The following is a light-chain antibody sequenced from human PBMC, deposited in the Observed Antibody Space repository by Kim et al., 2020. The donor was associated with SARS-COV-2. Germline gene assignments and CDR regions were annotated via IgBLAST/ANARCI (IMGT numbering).Light chain of an antibody. CDR2: RYR. CDR1: NSENKN. J-gene: IGLJ2*01. Sequence: VALGHTATIPCGGNNSENKNVHRYHQGPGQAPVLVRYRYRKRPAGIPERRSGSNSGNSATLTISRVEAGDEGDCYCRVWDSRTVVFGGGTQLTVL. V-gene: IGLV3-9*01. CDR3: RVWDSRTVV.